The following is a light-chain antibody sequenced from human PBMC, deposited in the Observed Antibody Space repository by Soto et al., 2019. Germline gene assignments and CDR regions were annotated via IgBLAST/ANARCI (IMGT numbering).Light chain of an antibody. CDR2: GNS. V-gene: IGLV1-40*01. CDR1: SSNIGAGYD. Sequence: QSVLTQPPSVSGAPGKRVTIYCTGSSSNIGAGYDVHWYQQLPGTAPKLLIYGNSNRPSGVPDRFSGSKSCTSAPLAITGLQAEDDADYYCQSYDSSLSTVFGTGTKVTVL. CDR3: QSYDSSLSTV. J-gene: IGLJ1*01.